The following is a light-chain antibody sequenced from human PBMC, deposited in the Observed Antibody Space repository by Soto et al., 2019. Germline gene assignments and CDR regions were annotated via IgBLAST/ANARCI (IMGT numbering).Light chain of an antibody. CDR1: QDIRND. CDR2: GAS. CDR3: LQDYNYPST. V-gene: IGKV1-6*01. J-gene: IGKJ2*01. Sequence: AIQXTQXPSSLSASVGDRVXITFRASQDIRNDLGWYQQKPGKPPKPLIYGASTLQSGVPSRFSGSRSGTDFTLTISSLQPEDFATYYCLQDYNYPSTFGQGTKVDIK.